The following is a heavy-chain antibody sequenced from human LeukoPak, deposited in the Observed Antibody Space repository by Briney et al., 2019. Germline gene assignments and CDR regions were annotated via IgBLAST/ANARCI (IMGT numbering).Heavy chain of an antibody. J-gene: IGHJ5*02. CDR2: INQDGSER. D-gene: IGHD2-8*01. V-gene: IGHV3-7*01. CDR1: GFTLSRYW. CDR3: ARAREGPANVFPNH. Sequence: PGGTLRLSCAASGFTLSRYWMIGVRQSPAKGLEEVANINQDGSERYYDDSVTGRFTISRDNAENLLFLQMNSLRDDDTGVYYCARAREGPANVFPNHWGQGVVVTVSS.